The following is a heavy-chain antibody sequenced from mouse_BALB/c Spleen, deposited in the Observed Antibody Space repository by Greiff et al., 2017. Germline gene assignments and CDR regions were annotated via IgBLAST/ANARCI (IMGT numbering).Heavy chain of an antibody. V-gene: IGHV7-3*02. Sequence: EVKLVESGGGLVQPGGSLRLSCATSGFTFTDYYMSWVRQPPGKALEWLGFIRNKANGYTTEYSASVKGRFTISRDNSQSILYLQMNTLRAEDSATYYCARDPAWFAYWGQGTLVTVSA. CDR2: IRNKANGYTT. CDR1: GFTFTDYY. CDR3: ARDPAWFAY. J-gene: IGHJ3*01.